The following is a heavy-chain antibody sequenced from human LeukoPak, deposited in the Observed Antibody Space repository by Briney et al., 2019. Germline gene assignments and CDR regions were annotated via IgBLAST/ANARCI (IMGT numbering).Heavy chain of an antibody. CDR3: ARDGHSSSWRFIYYYMDV. V-gene: IGHV4-34*01. D-gene: IGHD6-13*01. CDR2: INHSGST. Sequence: SETLSLTCAVYGGSFSGYYWSWIRQPPGKGLEWIGEINHSGSTNYNPSLKSRVTISVDTSKNQFSLKLSSVAAADTAVYYCARDGHSSSWRFIYYYMDVWGKGTTVTVSS. CDR1: GGSFSGYY. J-gene: IGHJ6*03.